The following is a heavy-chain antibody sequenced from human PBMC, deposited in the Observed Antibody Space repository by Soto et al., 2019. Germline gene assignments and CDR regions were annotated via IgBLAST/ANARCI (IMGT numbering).Heavy chain of an antibody. CDR2: MFYVGAT. D-gene: IGHD2-2*01. V-gene: IGHV4-30-4*01. J-gene: IGHJ5*02. CDR1: GGSISSGDYY. Sequence: SETLSLTCSVFGGSISSGDYYWSWIRQPPGKCLEWIGYMFYVGATYYNPSLKSRVTISVDTSKNQFSLKLNSVTAADTAVYHCARVVRFCSSPSCRGRNWFDPWGQGTLVTVYS. CDR3: ARVVRFCSSPSCRGRNWFDP.